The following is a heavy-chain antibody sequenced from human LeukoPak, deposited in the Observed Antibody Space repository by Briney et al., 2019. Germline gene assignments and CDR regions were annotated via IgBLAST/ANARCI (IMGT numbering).Heavy chain of an antibody. D-gene: IGHD1-7*01. CDR2: IKQDGSEK. J-gene: IGHJ4*02. CDR3: ARDDDWNYEDY. Sequence: GGSLRLSCAASGFTFSNYWMSWARRAPGKGLQWVANIKQDGSEKYYVDSVKGRFTISRDNAKKSLYLEMNSLRAEDTAVYYCARDDDWNYEDYWGQGTLVTVSS. V-gene: IGHV3-7*01. CDR1: GFTFSNYW.